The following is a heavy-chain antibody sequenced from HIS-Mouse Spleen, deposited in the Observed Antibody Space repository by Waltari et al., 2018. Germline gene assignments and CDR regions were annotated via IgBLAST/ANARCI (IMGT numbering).Heavy chain of an antibody. V-gene: IGHV1-2*02. D-gene: IGHD3-10*01. Sequence: QVQLVQSGAEVKKPGASVKVSCKASGYTFTGYYMHWVRQAPGQGLEWMGWINPNSGGTNYAQKFQGRVTMTRDTSISTAYMELSRLRSDDTAVYYCARTAELLWFGAGFDYWGQGTLVTVSS. CDR3: ARTAELLWFGAGFDY. CDR1: GYTFTGYY. CDR2: INPNSGGT. J-gene: IGHJ4*02.